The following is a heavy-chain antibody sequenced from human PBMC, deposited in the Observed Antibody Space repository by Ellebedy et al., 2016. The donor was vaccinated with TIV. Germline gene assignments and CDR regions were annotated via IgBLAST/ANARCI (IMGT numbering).Heavy chain of an antibody. CDR1: AYIFTSYL. CDR2: INPSAGFT. CDR3: ATEAAGTYNFDY. D-gene: IGHD5-18*01. Sequence: ASVKVSXXASAYIFTSYLMNWVRQAPGQGLEWMGIINPSAGFTNYAQKFQDRVTLTRDTSTTTVYMEMSSLRSEDTAVYYCATEAAGTYNFDYWGQGTLVTVSS. V-gene: IGHV1-46*01. J-gene: IGHJ4*02.